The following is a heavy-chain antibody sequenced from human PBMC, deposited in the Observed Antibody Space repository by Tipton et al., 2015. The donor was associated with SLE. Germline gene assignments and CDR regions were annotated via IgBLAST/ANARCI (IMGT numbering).Heavy chain of an antibody. V-gene: IGHV5-10-1*01. CDR3: ARSYYDYVWGSYRPFYDY. D-gene: IGHD3-16*02. J-gene: IGHJ4*02. Sequence: QLVQSGAEVKKPGESLKISCKGSGYSFTSYWIGWVRQMPGKGLEWMGRIDPIDSYTNYSPSFQGHVTLSVDKSISTAYLQWSSLKASDTAMYYCARSYYDYVWGSYRPFYDYWGQGTLVTVSS. CDR2: IDPIDSYT. CDR1: GYSFTSYW.